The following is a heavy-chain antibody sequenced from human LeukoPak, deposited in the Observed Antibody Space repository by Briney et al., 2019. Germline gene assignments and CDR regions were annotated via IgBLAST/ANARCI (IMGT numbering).Heavy chain of an antibody. D-gene: IGHD3-9*01. CDR3: ARGRLGDFDWLLSFDY. V-gene: IGHV3-53*01. CDR1: GFTVSSNY. J-gene: IGHJ4*02. CDR2: IYSGGST. Sequence: GGSLRLSCAASGFTVSSNYMSWVRQAPGKGLEWVSVIYSGGSTYYADSVKGRFTISRDNSKNTLYLQMNSLRAEDTAVYYCARGRLGDFDWLLSFDYWGQGTLVTVSS.